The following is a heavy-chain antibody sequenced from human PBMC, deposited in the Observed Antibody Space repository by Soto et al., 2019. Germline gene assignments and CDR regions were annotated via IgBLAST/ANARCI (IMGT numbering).Heavy chain of an antibody. CDR1: GLIFSDFA. V-gene: IGHV3-23*01. CDR3: GGVPSTQQIFHH. J-gene: IGHJ1*01. CDR2: ISGSGDKT. D-gene: IGHD2-2*01. Sequence: GGSLRLSCAASGLIFSDFAMSWVRQAPGKGLECVACISGSGDKTFYADSVKGRFTISRDNSKNTVSLQMNSLRVEDTAVYHWGGVPSTQQIFHHWGLGTLVTVSS.